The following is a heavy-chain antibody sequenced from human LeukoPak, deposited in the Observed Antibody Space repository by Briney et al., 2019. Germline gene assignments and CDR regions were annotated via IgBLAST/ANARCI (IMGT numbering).Heavy chain of an antibody. D-gene: IGHD6-19*01. J-gene: IGHJ4*02. CDR3: VAVAANFDY. Sequence: ASVKVSCKASGYTVTGYYMHWVGQAPGKGGEWMGRIKPNSGGTNYAQKFQGSVTMTSDTSISTAYMELSRLRSDDTVVYYCVAVAANFDYWGQGTLVTVSS. CDR1: GYTVTGYY. V-gene: IGHV1-2*05. CDR2: IKPNSGGT.